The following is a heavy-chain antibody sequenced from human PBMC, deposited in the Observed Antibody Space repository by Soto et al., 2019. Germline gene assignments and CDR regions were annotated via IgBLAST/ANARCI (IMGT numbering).Heavy chain of an antibody. V-gene: IGHV3-48*02. J-gene: IGHJ6*02. CDR3: ARLVADTAYYYYDMDV. D-gene: IGHD5-12*01. CDR2: ISGSSRTI. CDR1: GFTFSSYS. Sequence: GGSLRLSCAASGFTFSSYSMNWVRQAPGKGLEWVSYISGSSRTIYYADSVRGRFTISRDNDKNSLYLQMSSLRDEDTAVYFCARLVADTAYYYYDMDVWGPGTTVTV.